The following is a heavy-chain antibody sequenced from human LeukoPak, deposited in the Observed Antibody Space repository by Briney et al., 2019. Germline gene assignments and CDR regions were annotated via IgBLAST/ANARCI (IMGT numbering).Heavy chain of an antibody. CDR3: ARGRYCSGGSCYSGWFYP. D-gene: IGHD2-15*01. V-gene: IGHV1-2*02. CDR1: GYTFTGYY. J-gene: IGHJ5*02. CDR2: INPNSGGT. Sequence: ASVKVSCKASGYTFTGYYMHWARQAPGQGLEWMGWINPNSGGTNYAQKFQGRVTMTRDTSISTAYMELSRLRSDDTAVYYCARGRYCSGGSCYSGWFYPWGQGTLVTVSS.